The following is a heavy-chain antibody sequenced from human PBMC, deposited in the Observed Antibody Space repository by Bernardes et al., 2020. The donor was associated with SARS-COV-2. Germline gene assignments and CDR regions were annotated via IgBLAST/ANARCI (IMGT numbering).Heavy chain of an antibody. J-gene: IGHJ2*01. Sequence: SETLSLTCTVSGGSISSGGYYWSWIRQHPGKGLEWIGYIYYSGSTYYNPSLKSRVTISVDTSKNQFSLKLSSVTAADTAVYYCARGSTITMVRHRYFDLWGSGTLVTVSS. CDR1: GGSISSGGYY. CDR3: ARGSTITMVRHRYFDL. V-gene: IGHV4-31*03. CDR2: IYYSGST. D-gene: IGHD3-10*01.